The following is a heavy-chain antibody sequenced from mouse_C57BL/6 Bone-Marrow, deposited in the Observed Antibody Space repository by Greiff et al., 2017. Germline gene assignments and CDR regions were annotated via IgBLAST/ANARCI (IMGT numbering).Heavy chain of an antibody. CDR1: GYTFTGYW. CDR3: ARKRYPYWYFDV. J-gene: IGHJ1*03. CDR2: ILPGSGST. Sequence: VKLQESGAELMKPGASVKLSCKATGYTFTGYWIEWVKQRPGHGLEWIGEILPGSGSTNYNEKFKGKATFTADTSSSTAYMQLSSLTSEDSAVYYCARKRYPYWYFDVWGTGTTVTVSS. V-gene: IGHV1-9*01. D-gene: IGHD1-1*01.